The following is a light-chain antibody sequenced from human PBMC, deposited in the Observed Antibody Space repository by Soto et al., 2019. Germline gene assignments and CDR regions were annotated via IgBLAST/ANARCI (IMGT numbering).Light chain of an antibody. V-gene: IGKV1-39*01. Sequence: DIQVTQSPSSLSASVGDRVTITCRTSQSISTYLSWYQQKPGKAPKLLINAASSLQSGVPSRFSGSGFGTDFTLSISDLQPEDFATYYCQQNHGVPRTFGQGTEVEI. CDR2: AAS. CDR3: QQNHGVPRT. J-gene: IGKJ1*01. CDR1: QSISTY.